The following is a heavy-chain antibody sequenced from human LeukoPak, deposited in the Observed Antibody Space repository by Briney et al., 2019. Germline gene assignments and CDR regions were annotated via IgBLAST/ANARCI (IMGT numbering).Heavy chain of an antibody. CDR3: ARANSGSYSGFGY. D-gene: IGHD1-26*01. CDR1: GFTFSSNY. Sequence: GGSLRLSCAASGFTFSSNYMSWVRQAPGKGLEWVSIIYTDGSTYYADSVKGRFAISRDNSKNTVYLQMNNLRAEDTALYYCARANSGSYSGFGYWGQGTLVTVSS. J-gene: IGHJ4*02. CDR2: IYTDGST. V-gene: IGHV3-53*01.